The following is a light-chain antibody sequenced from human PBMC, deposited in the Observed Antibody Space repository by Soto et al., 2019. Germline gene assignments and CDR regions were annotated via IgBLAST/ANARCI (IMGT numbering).Light chain of an antibody. V-gene: IGLV3-21*01. CDR1: DIGSKG. CDR3: QVWDSGSAHVV. Sequence: SYELTQPPSVSVAPGKTASISCGGNDIGSKGVHWYQQKPGQAPVLVIYSDTDLPPVITERFSGSNSANLATLTISRVEAEDEADYYCQVWDSGSAHVVFGGGTQLTVL. CDR2: SDT. J-gene: IGLJ2*01.